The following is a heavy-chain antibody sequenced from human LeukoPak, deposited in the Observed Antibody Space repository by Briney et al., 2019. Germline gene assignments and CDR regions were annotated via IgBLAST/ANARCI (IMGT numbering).Heavy chain of an antibody. V-gene: IGHV3-43*02. Sequence: GGSLRLSCAASGFTFDDYAMHWVRQAPGKGLEWVPLISGDGGSTYYADSVKGRFTISRDNSKNSLYLQMNSLRTEDTALYCCAKDTPYGDYDYWGQGTLVTVSS. D-gene: IGHD4-17*01. CDR1: GFTFDDYA. CDR3: AKDTPYGDYDY. CDR2: ISGDGGST. J-gene: IGHJ4*02.